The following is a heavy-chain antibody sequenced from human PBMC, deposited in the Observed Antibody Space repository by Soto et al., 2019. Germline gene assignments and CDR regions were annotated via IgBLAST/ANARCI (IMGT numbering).Heavy chain of an antibody. CDR3: ADGGEWAFNFVY. CDR1: GFTFSSYS. CDR2: ISVSGANT. V-gene: IGHV3-23*01. D-gene: IGHD3-10*01. J-gene: IGHJ4*02. Sequence: PGGSLRLSCAASGFTFSSYSMNWVRQAPGEGLEWVSGISVSGANTYYADSVKGRFTISRDNSKNTLYLQMNNLRAEDTAVYYCADGGEWAFNFVYWGQGTQVTVSS.